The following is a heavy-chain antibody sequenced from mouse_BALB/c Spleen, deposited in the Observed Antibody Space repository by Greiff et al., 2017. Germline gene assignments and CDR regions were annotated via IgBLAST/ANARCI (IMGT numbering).Heavy chain of an antibody. CDR3: ARCQGLGYSWFAY. V-gene: IGHV1S56*01. CDR1: GYTFTSYY. D-gene: IGHD1-1*01. J-gene: IGHJ3*01. CDR2: IYPGNVNT. Sequence: QVQLQQPGAELVKPGASVKLSCKASGYTFTSYYIHWVKQRPGQGLEWIGWIYPGNVNTKYNEKFKGKATLTADKSSSTAYMQLSSLTSEDSAVYFCARCQGLGYSWFAYWGQGTLVTVSA.